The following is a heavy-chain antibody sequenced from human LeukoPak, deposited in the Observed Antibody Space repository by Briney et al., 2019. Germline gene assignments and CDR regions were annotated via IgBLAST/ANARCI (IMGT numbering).Heavy chain of an antibody. CDR2: ISAYSGNT. CDR3: ARHRSRMVRGGDWFDP. V-gene: IGHV1-18*01. J-gene: IGHJ5*02. CDR1: GYSFSSYS. Sequence: ASVKVSCKASGYSFSSYSISWVRQAPGQGLAWMGWISAYSGNTNYAHKLQGRVTMTTDTSTSTAYMELRSLRSDDTAVYYCARHRSRMVRGGDWFDPWGQGTLVTVSS. D-gene: IGHD3-10*01.